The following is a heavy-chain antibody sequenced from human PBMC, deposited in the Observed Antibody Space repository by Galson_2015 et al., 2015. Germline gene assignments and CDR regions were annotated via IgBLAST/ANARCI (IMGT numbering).Heavy chain of an antibody. Sequence: SLRLSCAASGLTFSNYGMHWVRQAPGKGLEWVAVIWYDGGNKYYVDSVKGRFTISRDNFKNTLYLQMNSMRAEDTAVYYCARGGVTAAPDGFDIWGQGTMVTVSA. CDR3: ARGGVTAAPDGFDI. CDR1: GLTFSNYG. J-gene: IGHJ3*02. V-gene: IGHV3-33*01. CDR2: IWYDGGNK.